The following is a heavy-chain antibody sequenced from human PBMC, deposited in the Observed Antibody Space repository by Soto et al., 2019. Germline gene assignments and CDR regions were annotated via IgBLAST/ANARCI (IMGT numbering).Heavy chain of an antibody. CDR1: GYTFTSYA. J-gene: IGHJ5*02. CDR2: INAGNGNT. CDR3: ARGYGGPIGWFDP. Sequence: QVQLVQSGAEVKKPGASVKVSCKASGYTFTSYAMHWVRQAPGQRLEWMGWINAGNGNTKYSQKFQGRVTITRDTSASTDYMELSSLRSEDTAVYYCARGYGGPIGWFDPWGQGTLVTVSS. V-gene: IGHV1-3*01. D-gene: IGHD3-16*01.